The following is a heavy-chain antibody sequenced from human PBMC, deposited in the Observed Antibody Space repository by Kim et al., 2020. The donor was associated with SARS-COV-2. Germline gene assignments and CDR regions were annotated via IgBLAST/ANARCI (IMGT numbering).Heavy chain of an antibody. D-gene: IGHD3-9*01. CDR2: INSDGSST. V-gene: IGHV3-74*01. J-gene: IGHJ4*02. Sequence: GGSLRLSCAASGFTFSSYWMHWVRQAPGKGLVWVSRINSDGSSTSYADSVKGRFTISRDNAKNTLYLRMNSLRAEDTAVYYCARDPTYYDILTGYYTGGFDYWGQGTLVTVSS. CDR1: GFTFSSYW. CDR3: ARDPTYYDILTGYYTGGFDY.